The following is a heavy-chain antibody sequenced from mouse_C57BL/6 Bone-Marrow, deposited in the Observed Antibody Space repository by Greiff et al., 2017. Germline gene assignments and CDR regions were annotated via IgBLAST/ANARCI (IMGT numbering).Heavy chain of an antibody. D-gene: IGHD2-1*01. J-gene: IGHJ3*01. V-gene: IGHV1-15*01. CDR2: IDPETGGT. CDR1: GYTFTDYE. CDR3: TRGGVYYGKGGFAY. Sequence: QVQLKQSGAELVRPGASVTLSCKASGYTFTDYEMHWVKQTPVHGLEWIGAIDPETGGTAYNQKFKGKAILTADKSSSTAYMELRSLTSEDSAVYYCTRGGVYYGKGGFAYWGQGTLVTVSA.